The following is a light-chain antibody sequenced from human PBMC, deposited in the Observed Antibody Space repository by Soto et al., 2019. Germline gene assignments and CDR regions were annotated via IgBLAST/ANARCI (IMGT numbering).Light chain of an antibody. Sequence: IVMTQPPATPSVSPGERAPPSCRASQSISSSLAWYQQKPGQDPSLLIYGASTRATGAPARFSGSGSGTEFTLTISSLMSDDSAVYYCQQYNGWPTFGQGTKVDIK. CDR2: GAS. CDR1: QSISSS. J-gene: IGKJ1*01. V-gene: IGKV3-15*01. CDR3: QQYNGWPT.